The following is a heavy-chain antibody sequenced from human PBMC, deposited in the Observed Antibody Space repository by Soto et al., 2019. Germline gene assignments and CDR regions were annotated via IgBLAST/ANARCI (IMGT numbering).Heavy chain of an antibody. CDR3: ARAIAVATLGFDP. CDR2: IFDSGIT. V-gene: IGHV4-59*01. Sequence: SEPLSLTCTASGGSFSNDDWTWILLSPGKGLEWLGYIFDSGITGYNPSLHSRLTISIETSRNHFSLNLTSVTAADTAGYYCARAIAVATLGFDPRAQGALVPVSS. J-gene: IGHJ5*02. CDR1: GGSFSNDD. D-gene: IGHD6-19*01.